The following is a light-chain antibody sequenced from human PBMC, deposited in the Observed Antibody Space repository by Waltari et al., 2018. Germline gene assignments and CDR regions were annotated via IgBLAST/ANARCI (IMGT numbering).Light chain of an antibody. J-gene: IGKJ1*01. CDR3: MQARQTPWT. CDR2: LVS. V-gene: IGKV2-28*01. CDR1: QSLLHSSGNTF. Sequence: DLVMTQSPLSLSVTPGEPSSIPCRYRQSLLHSSGNTFLDWYVQNPGQSPQLLIYLVSNRASGVPDRFSGSGSGTDFTLKISRVEAEDVGVYFCMQARQTPWTFGQGTKVEIK.